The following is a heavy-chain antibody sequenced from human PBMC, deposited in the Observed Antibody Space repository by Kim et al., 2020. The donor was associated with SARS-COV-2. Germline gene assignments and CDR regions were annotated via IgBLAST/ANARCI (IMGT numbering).Heavy chain of an antibody. CDR3: AKAVCGVFPVTGGMDV. Sequence: GKGRFTIARDNSKNTLYLLMNSLGAEDTAVYYCAKAVCGVFPVTGGMDVWGQGTTVTVSS. V-gene: IGHV3-30*02. D-gene: IGHD3-3*01. J-gene: IGHJ6*02.